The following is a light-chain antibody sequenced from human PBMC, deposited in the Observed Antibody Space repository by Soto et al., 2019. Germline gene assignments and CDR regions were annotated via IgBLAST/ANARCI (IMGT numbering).Light chain of an antibody. J-gene: IGKJ5*01. CDR2: GAS. CDR1: QSVSSH. Sequence: DIVLTQSPGTLSLSPGERATLSCRASQSVSSHLAWYQHKPGQAPRLLIYGASTRASGIPARFSGSGSETDFTLTISSLQSEDSAVYYCQQYHNWPPITFGQGTRLEIK. CDR3: QQYHNWPPIT. V-gene: IGKV3-15*01.